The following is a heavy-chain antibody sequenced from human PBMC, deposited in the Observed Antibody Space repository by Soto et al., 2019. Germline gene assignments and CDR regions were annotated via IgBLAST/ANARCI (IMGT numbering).Heavy chain of an antibody. Sequence: QVQLVQSGAEVKKPESSVKVSCKTSGGTFVRHVISWVRQAPGQGPEWMGKINPISGIPNYAQKFQDRVTFAADTASSNADMELSSLRSDDTSVYYCAAPACAAACCYHSHNLDHWGQGTLVTVSS. CDR1: GGTFVRHV. J-gene: IGHJ4*02. CDR2: INPISGIP. V-gene: IGHV1-69*09. CDR3: AAPACAAACCYHSHNLDH. D-gene: IGHD2-15*01.